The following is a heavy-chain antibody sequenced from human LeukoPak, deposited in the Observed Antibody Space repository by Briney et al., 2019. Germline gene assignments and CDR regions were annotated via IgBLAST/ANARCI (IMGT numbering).Heavy chain of an antibody. CDR3: AKGGRYSSSLLDY. CDR1: GFTFSSYG. V-gene: IGHV3-30*02. Sequence: VQPGGSLRLSCAASGFTFSSYGMHWVRQAPGKGLEWVACIRYDGSNKYYADSVKGRFTISRDNSKNTLYLQMNSLRAEDTAVYYCAKGGRYSSSLLDYWGQGTLVTVSS. CDR2: IRYDGSNK. J-gene: IGHJ4*02. D-gene: IGHD6-13*01.